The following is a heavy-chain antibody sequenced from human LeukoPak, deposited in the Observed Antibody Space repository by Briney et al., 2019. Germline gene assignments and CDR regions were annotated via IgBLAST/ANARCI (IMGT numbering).Heavy chain of an antibody. Sequence: ASVKVSCKTSGYTFTNFYMHWVRQAPGQGLEWMGWINPNSGGTNYAQKFQGWVTMTRDTSISTAYMELSRLRSDDTAVYYCARLYSYGYGRNWFDPWGQGTLVTVSS. CDR3: ARLYSYGYGRNWFDP. J-gene: IGHJ5*02. V-gene: IGHV1-2*04. CDR2: INPNSGGT. CDR1: GYTFTNFY. D-gene: IGHD5-18*01.